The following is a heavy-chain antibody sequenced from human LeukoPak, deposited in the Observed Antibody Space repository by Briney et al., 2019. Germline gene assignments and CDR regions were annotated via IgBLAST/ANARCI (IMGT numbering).Heavy chain of an antibody. CDR3: ARERGDPYDFWSGYYDAFDI. Sequence: ASVKVSCKASGYTFTSYYMHWVRQAPGQGLEWMGIINPSGGSTSYAQKFQGRVTMTRDTSTSTVYMELSSLRSEDTAVYYCARERGDPYDFWSGYYDAFDIWGQGTMVTVSS. V-gene: IGHV1-46*01. J-gene: IGHJ3*02. CDR2: INPSGGST. D-gene: IGHD3-3*01. CDR1: GYTFTSYY.